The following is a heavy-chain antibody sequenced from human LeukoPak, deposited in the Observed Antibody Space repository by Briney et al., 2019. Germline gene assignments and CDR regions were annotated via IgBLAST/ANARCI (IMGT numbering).Heavy chain of an antibody. CDR2: IYHSGST. CDR1: GYSISSGYY. V-gene: IGHV4-38-2*02. CDR3: ARDEGAVAV. D-gene: IGHD1-26*01. J-gene: IGHJ6*04. Sequence: SETLSLTCTVSGYSISSGYYWGWIRQPPGKGLEWIGSIYHSGSTYYNPSLKSRVTISVDTSKNQFSLKLSSVTAADAAVYYCARDEGAVAVWGKGTTVTVSS.